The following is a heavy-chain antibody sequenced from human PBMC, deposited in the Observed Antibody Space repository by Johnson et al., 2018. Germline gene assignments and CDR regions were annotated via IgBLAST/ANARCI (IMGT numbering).Heavy chain of an antibody. Sequence: QVQLVESGGGVVQPGRSLRLSCAASGFTFSSYAMYWVRQAPGKGLEWVVVISYDGSNKYYADSVKGRFTIPRDNSKNTLYLQMNSLRAEDTAVYYCAKGSGEYYYFYMDVWGKGTTVTVSS. CDR1: GFTFSSYA. CDR3: AKGSGEYYYFYMDV. V-gene: IGHV3-30*18. D-gene: IGHD2-15*01. J-gene: IGHJ6*03. CDR2: ISYDGSNK.